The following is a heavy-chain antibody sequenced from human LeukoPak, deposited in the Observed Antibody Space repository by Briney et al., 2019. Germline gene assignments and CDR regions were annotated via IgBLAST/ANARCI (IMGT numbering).Heavy chain of an antibody. CDR1: GFTFSDYY. J-gene: IGHJ4*02. D-gene: IGHD1-26*01. Sequence: PGGSLRLSCAASGFTFSDYYMSWIRQAPGKGLEWVSYISSSGSTIYYADSVKGRFTISRDNAKNALYLQMDSLRADDSALYYCARDGGSYLPDYWGQGTLVTVSS. CDR2: ISSSGSTI. V-gene: IGHV3-11*04. CDR3: ARDGGSYLPDY.